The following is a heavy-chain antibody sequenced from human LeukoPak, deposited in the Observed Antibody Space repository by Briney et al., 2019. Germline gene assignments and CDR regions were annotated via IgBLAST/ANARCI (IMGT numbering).Heavy chain of an antibody. CDR3: SFDMGFDY. CDR2: ISYDGSNK. Sequence: PGGSLRLSCAVSGLTFSSYGVHWVRQAPGKGLEWVAVISYDGSNKYYADSVTGRSTISRDNSKSTLYLPMNSLRAEDTAVHYCSFDMGFDYWGQGTLVTVSS. CDR1: GLTFSSYG. D-gene: IGHD3-9*01. V-gene: IGHV3-30*03. J-gene: IGHJ4*02.